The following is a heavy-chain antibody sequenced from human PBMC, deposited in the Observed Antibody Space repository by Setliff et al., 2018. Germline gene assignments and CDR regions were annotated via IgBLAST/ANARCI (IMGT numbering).Heavy chain of an antibody. D-gene: IGHD2-2*01. CDR1: DGSMTSGSYY. V-gene: IGHV4-39*06. J-gene: IGHJ4*02. Sequence: PSETLSLTCSVSDGSMTSGSYYWGWIRQPPGKGLEWIGSVYYSGTAYYNPSRKSRLYMSVDTSKNQFTLKVISVTAADTAVYYCARLSCSSNSCPFDYWVQGTLVTVS. CDR2: VYYSGTA. CDR3: ARLSCSSNSCPFDY.